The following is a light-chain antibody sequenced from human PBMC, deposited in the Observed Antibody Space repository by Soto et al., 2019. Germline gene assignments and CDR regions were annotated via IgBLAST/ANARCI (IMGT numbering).Light chain of an antibody. Sequence: QSALTQPPSASGTPGQRVTISCSGSSSNIGSDTVKWYQHLPRTAPKLLIYSNNQRPSGVPDRFSGSKSGTSASLAISGLQSEDEADYYCAAWDDSLNGPVFGGGTKLTVL. CDR1: SSNIGSDT. V-gene: IGLV1-44*01. CDR2: SNN. J-gene: IGLJ2*01. CDR3: AAWDDSLNGPV.